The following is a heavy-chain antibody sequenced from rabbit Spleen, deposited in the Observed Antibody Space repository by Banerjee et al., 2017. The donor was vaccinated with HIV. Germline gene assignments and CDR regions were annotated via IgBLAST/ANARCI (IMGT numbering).Heavy chain of an antibody. CDR1: GVSFSDKDV. D-gene: IGHD1-1*01. J-gene: IGHJ6*01. CDR3: ARDTSSSFSSYGMDL. Sequence: EQLEESGGGLVKPEGSLTLTCKASGVSFSDKDVMCWVRQAPGKGLEWIACINAVTGKAVYANWAKGRFTISKTSSTTVTLQMTRLTAADTATYFCARDTSSSFSSYGMDLWGQGTLVTVS. V-gene: IGHV1S45*01. CDR2: INAVTGKA.